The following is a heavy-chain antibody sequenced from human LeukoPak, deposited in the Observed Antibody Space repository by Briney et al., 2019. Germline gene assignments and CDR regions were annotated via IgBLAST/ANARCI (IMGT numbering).Heavy chain of an antibody. D-gene: IGHD2-2*01. CDR2: IRYDGSNK. V-gene: IGHV3-30*02. Sequence: GGSLRLSCAASGFTFSSYGMHWVRQAPGKGLEWVAFIRYDGSNKYYADSVKGRFTISRDNSKNTLYLQMNSLRAEDTAVYYCAKDRYCSSTSCYLHFQHWGQGTLVTVYS. J-gene: IGHJ1*01. CDR1: GFTFSSYG. CDR3: AKDRYCSSTSCYLHFQH.